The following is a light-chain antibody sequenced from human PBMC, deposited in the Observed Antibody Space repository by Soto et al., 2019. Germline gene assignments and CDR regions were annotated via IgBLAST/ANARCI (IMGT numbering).Light chain of an antibody. CDR1: QSISSW. Sequence: DIQMTQSPSTLSASVGDRVTITCRASQSISSWLAWYQQKPGKEPKLLIYKASSFESGVPSRFSGSGSETEFTLTIRSLQPDDFATYYCQQYNSYSSFGQGTKLEIK. CDR3: QQYNSYSS. J-gene: IGKJ2*01. CDR2: KAS. V-gene: IGKV1-5*03.